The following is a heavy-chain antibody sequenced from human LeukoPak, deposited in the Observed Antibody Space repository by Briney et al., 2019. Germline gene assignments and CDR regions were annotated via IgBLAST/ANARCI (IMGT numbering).Heavy chain of an antibody. Sequence: GGSLRLSCAVSGFPFSVYEMNWVRQAPGKGLEWVSSIGSSGSTIYYADSVKGRFSISRDNAKSSLYLQMNSLRVEDTAVYYCALLAVASDFDYWGQGALVTASS. CDR2: IGSSGSTI. CDR1: GFPFSVYE. V-gene: IGHV3-48*03. J-gene: IGHJ4*02. D-gene: IGHD6-19*01. CDR3: ALLAVASDFDY.